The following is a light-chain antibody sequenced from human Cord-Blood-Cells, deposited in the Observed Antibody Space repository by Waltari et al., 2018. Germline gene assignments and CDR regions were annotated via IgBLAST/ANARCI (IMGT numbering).Light chain of an antibody. CDR2: LGS. CDR1: QSLLHSNGYNY. V-gene: IGKV2-28*01. Sequence: DIVMTQSPLSLPVTPREPASISCRSSQSLLHSNGYNYLDWYLQKPGQSPRLLIYLGSNRASGVPDRFSGSGSGTDFTLKISRVEAEDVGVYYCMQALQTPLTFGQGTKVEIK. J-gene: IGKJ1*01. CDR3: MQALQTPLT.